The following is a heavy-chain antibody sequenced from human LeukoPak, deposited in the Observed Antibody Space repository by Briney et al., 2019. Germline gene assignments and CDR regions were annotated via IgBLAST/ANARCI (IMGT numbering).Heavy chain of an antibody. J-gene: IGHJ4*02. CDR2: IYYSGST. V-gene: IGHV4-59*01. Sequence: SETLSLTCTVSGGSISSFYWSWIRQPPGKGLEWIGYIYYSGSTNYDPSLKSRVTISVDTSRNQFSLKLSSVTAADTAVYYCARVSDSGSHFDYWGQGTLVTVSS. CDR1: GGSISSFY. CDR3: ARVSDSGSHFDY. D-gene: IGHD3-10*01.